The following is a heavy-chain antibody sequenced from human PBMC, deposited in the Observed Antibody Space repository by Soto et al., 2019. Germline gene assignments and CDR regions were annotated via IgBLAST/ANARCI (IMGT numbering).Heavy chain of an antibody. D-gene: IGHD3-10*01. CDR2: IYPGDSDT. CDR3: ARPSITMVRGDPDAFDI. Sequence: RGESLKISCKGSGYSFTSYWIGWVRQMPGKALEWMGIIYPGDSDTRYSPSFQGQVTISADKSISTAYLQWSSLKASDTAMYYCARPSITMVRGDPDAFDIWGQGTMVTVSS. V-gene: IGHV5-51*01. J-gene: IGHJ3*02. CDR1: GYSFTSYW.